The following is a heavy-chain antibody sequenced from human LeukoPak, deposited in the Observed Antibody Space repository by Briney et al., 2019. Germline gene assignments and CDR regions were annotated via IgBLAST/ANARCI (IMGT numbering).Heavy chain of an antibody. J-gene: IGHJ3*02. CDR1: GFTFTSYA. CDR2: IRGGGAGA. V-gene: IGHV3-23*01. CDR3: AKCSASYDNDALDM. Sequence: GGSLRLSCAASGFTFTSYAMNWVRQAPGKGLEWVAFIRGGGAGARYADAAKGRFTISRDNFKNTLYLHMNTLRVEDTATYYCAKCSASYDNDALDMWGQGTVVIVSS. D-gene: IGHD3-10*02.